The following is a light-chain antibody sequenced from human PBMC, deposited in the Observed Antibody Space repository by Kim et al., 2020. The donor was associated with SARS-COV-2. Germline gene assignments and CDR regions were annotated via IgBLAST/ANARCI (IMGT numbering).Light chain of an antibody. CDR3: QQDNTYPWT. J-gene: IGKJ1*01. CDR2: KSS. CDR1: QSISDY. V-gene: IGKV1-5*03. Sequence: ASVGDRVTITCRASQSISDYLACYQQKPGKAPKLLIYKSSNLESGVPSRFCGSRSGTEFTLTISILQPDDFATYYCQQDNTYPWTLGQGTKVDIK.